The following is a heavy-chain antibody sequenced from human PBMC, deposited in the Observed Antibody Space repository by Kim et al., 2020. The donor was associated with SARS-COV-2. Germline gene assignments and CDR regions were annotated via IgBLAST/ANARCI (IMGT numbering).Heavy chain of an antibody. Sequence: GGSLRLSCAASGFTFSSYAMSWVRQAPGKGLEWVSAISGGGDSTYYTDSVKGRFTISRDSSRNAVYLHMNSLRAEDTAVYYCAKDRHGSIYDSTGPFDYWGQGTLVTVSS. J-gene: IGHJ4*02. CDR1: GFTFSSYA. CDR2: ISGGGDST. V-gene: IGHV3-23*01. D-gene: IGHD3-22*01. CDR3: AKDRHGSIYDSTGPFDY.